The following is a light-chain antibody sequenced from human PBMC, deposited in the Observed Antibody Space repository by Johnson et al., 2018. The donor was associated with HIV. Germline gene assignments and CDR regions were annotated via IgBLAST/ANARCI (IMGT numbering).Light chain of an antibody. CDR1: SSNIGNNY. V-gene: IGLV1-51*01. J-gene: IGLJ1*01. CDR3: GTWDGSLSADD. CDR2: DNN. Sequence: QSVLTQPPSVSAAPGQKVTISCSGSSSNIGNNYVSWYQQLPGTAPKLLIYDNNKRPSGIPDRFSGSKSGTSATLGITGLQTGDEADYYCGTWDGSLSADDFGTGTKVTVL.